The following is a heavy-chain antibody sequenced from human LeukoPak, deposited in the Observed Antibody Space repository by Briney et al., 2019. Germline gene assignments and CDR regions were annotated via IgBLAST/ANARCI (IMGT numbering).Heavy chain of an antibody. J-gene: IGHJ4*02. Sequence: SETLSLTCTVSGGSLSSSSYYWGWIRQPPGKELEWIACIYYSGTTFYNAPLKSRVTISVDTSKNHFSLRLSSVTAADTAVYYCARQGYDSSGSIYFFDYWGQGTLVTVSS. CDR3: ARQGYDSSGSIYFFDY. V-gene: IGHV4-39*01. D-gene: IGHD3-22*01. CDR2: IYYSGTT. CDR1: GGSLSSSSYY.